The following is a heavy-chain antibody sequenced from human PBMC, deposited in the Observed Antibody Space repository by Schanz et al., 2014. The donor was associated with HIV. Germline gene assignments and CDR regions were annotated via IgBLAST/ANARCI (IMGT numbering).Heavy chain of an antibody. Sequence: QVQLQESGPGLVKPSDTLSLTCAVSGYSISNSNWWGWIRQPPGKGLEWIYYVYNNGNSYYNPSLRSRVTLSHDTSKNQCSLTLGSVTAVDTAIYYCATPPADYYDTSGYYDYWGPGMLVSVSS. CDR3: ATPPADYYDTSGYYDY. V-gene: IGHV4-28*01. CDR1: GYSISNSNW. CDR2: VYNNGNS. J-gene: IGHJ4*01. D-gene: IGHD3-22*01.